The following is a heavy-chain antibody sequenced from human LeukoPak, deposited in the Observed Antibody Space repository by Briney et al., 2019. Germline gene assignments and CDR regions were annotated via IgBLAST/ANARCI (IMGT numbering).Heavy chain of an antibody. Sequence: PSETLSLTCTVSGGSISSYYWSWIRQPPGKGLEWIGYIYYSGSTNYNPSLKSRVTISVDTSKNQFSLKLSSVTAADTAVYYCARDLNRTPLGSNWGQGTLVTVSS. V-gene: IGHV4-59*01. J-gene: IGHJ4*02. D-gene: IGHD3-10*01. CDR3: ARDLNRTPLGSN. CDR1: GGSISSYY. CDR2: IYYSGST.